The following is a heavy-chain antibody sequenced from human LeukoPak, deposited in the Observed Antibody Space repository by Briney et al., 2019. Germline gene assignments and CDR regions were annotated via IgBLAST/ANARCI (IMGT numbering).Heavy chain of an antibody. CDR1: GGSISSGTYY. CDR2: IYTSGTT. CDR3: ASLYSGSYSFDY. J-gene: IGHJ4*02. Sequence: SETLSLTCTVSGGSISSGTYYWSWIRQPAGKGLEWIGRIYTSGTTNHNPSLKSRVTISADTSKNQFSLKLSSVTAADTAVYYCASLYSGSYSFDYWGQGTLVTVSS. V-gene: IGHV4-61*02. D-gene: IGHD1-26*01.